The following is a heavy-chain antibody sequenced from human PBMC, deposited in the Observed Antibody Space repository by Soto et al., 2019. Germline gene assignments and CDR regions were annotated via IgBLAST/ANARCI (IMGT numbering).Heavy chain of an antibody. CDR1: GYTFTSYY. Sequence: QVQLVQSGAEVKKPGASVKVSCKASGYTFTSYYMHWVRQAPGQGLEWMGIINPSGGSTSYAQKFQGRVTMTRDTSTSSVYMELSSLRSEDTAVYYCARRVPPYGMDVWGQGTTVTVSS. CDR2: INPSGGST. J-gene: IGHJ6*02. CDR3: ARRVPPYGMDV. D-gene: IGHD1-1*01. V-gene: IGHV1-46*01.